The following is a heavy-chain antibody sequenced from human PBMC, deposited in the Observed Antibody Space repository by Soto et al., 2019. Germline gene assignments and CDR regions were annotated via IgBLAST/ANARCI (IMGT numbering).Heavy chain of an antibody. CDR3: ARDGIAAAGIAFAI. V-gene: IGHV1-18*01. J-gene: IGHJ3*02. D-gene: IGHD6-13*01. CDR2: ISAYNGNT. Sequence: ASVKVSCKAYGYTFTSYGISWVRQAPGQGLEWMGWISAYNGNTNYAQKLQGRVTKTTDTSTSTAYMELRSLRYDDTAVYYCARDGIAAAGIAFAIWGQGTMVTVSS. CDR1: GYTFTSYG.